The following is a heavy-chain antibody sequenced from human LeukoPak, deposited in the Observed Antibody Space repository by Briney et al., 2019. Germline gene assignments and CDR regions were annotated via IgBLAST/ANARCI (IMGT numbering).Heavy chain of an antibody. CDR2: INPSGGST. D-gene: IGHD6-19*01. J-gene: IGHJ4*02. V-gene: IGHV1-46*01. CDR1: GYTFTSYY. Sequence: ASVKVSCKASGYTFTSYYMHWVRQAPGQGLEWMGIINPSGGSTSYAQKFQGRVTMTRDTSTSTVYMELSSLRSEDTAVYYCARGRAIAVAGRRRAGDYWGQGTLVTVSS. CDR3: ARGRAIAVAGRRRAGDY.